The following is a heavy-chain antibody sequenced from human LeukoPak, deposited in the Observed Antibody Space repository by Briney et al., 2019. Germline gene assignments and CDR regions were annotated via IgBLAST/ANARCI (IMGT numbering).Heavy chain of an antibody. D-gene: IGHD2-15*01. CDR2: VWDDGSSQ. Sequence: GGSLRLSCAASGFTFSSYGMHWVRQAPGKGLEWVAVVWDDGSSQNYADSVKGRFTISRDNSKNLVFLQMNSLRAEDTAVYYCAQGSGSCSGDSCYGNFDYWGQGTLVTVSS. CDR1: GFTFSSYG. J-gene: IGHJ4*02. CDR3: AQGSGSCSGDSCYGNFDY. V-gene: IGHV3-33*01.